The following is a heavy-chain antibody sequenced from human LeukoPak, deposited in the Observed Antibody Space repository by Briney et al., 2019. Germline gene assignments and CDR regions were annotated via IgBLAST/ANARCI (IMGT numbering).Heavy chain of an antibody. Sequence: GGSLRLSCAASGFTFSSYWMSWVRQAPGKGLEWVAVIWYDGSNKYYADSVKGRFIISRDSSKNTLYLQMNSLRAEDTAVYYCARDPKRYYFDYWGQGTLVTVSS. V-gene: IGHV3-33*08. J-gene: IGHJ4*02. CDR1: GFTFSSYW. CDR3: ARDPKRYYFDY. D-gene: IGHD5-24*01. CDR2: IWYDGSNK.